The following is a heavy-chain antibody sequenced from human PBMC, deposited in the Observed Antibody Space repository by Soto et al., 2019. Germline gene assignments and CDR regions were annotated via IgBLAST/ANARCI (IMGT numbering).Heavy chain of an antibody. CDR2: IWYDGSNK. V-gene: IGHV3-33*01. CDR3: ARDYLPLYYDYIWGSYRDRPFDY. J-gene: IGHJ4*02. CDR1: GFTFSSYG. Sequence: GGSLRLSCAASGFTFSSYGMHWVRQAPGKGLEWVAVIWYDGSNKYYADSVKGRFTISRDNSKNTLYLQMNSLRAEDTAVYYCARDYLPLYYDYIWGSYRDRPFDYWGQGTLVTVSS. D-gene: IGHD3-16*02.